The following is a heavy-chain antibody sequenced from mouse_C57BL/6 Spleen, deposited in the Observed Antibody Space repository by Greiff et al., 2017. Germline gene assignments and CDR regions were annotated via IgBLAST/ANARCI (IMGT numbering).Heavy chain of an antibody. J-gene: IGHJ2*01. CDR2: IDPSDSYT. Sequence: VQLQQPGAELVMPGASVKLSCKASGYTFTSSWMHWVKQRPGQGLAWIGEIDPSDSYTNYNQKFKGKSTLTVDKSSSTAYMQLSSLTSEDSAVYYWAYSSGYYFDYWGQGTTLTVSS. CDR1: GYTFTSSW. V-gene: IGHV1-69*01. D-gene: IGHD3-2*02. CDR3: AYSSGYYFDY.